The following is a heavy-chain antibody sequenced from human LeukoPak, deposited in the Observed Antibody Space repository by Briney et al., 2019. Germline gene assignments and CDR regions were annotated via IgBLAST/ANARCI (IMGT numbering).Heavy chain of an antibody. CDR2: IRYDGSNK. Sequence: GGSLRLSCAASGFTFSSYGMHWVRQAPGKGLEWVAFIRYDGSNKYYADSVKGRFTISRDNSKNTLYLQMNSLRAEDTAVYYCARDRESSGWKAPVGYWGQGTLVTVSS. V-gene: IGHV3-30*02. D-gene: IGHD6-19*01. J-gene: IGHJ4*02. CDR1: GFTFSSYG. CDR3: ARDRESSGWKAPVGY.